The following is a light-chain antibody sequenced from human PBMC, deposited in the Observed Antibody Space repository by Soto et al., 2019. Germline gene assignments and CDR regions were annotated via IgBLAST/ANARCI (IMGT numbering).Light chain of an antibody. CDR3: QHYTLSSGP. CDR1: QDIVTY. CDR2: DAS. V-gene: IGKV1-5*01. J-gene: IGKJ4*02. Sequence: IHMTQSPSTVSASVGESVTISCRASQDIVTYLAWYQQKPGKAPKLLIFDASTLQSGVSPRFRGSGSGSDVSLTISNLQPADVGVYFCQHYTLSSGPFGGGTRVET.